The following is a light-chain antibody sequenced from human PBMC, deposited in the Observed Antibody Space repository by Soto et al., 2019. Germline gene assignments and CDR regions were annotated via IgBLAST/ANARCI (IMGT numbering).Light chain of an antibody. J-gene: IGKJ5*01. V-gene: IGKV3-15*01. CDR3: QQYSSRPIT. CDR1: QSVSSN. Sequence: EIVMTQSPATLSVSPGERATLSCRASQSVSSNLAWYQQRPGQAPRLLIYGASTRATGIPARFSGSGSGTEFTLTISSLQSEDFAVYLCQQYSSRPITFGQGTRLEIK. CDR2: GAS.